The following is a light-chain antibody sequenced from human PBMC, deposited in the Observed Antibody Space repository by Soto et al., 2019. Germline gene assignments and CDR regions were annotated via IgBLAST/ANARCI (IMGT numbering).Light chain of an antibody. J-gene: IGLJ1*01. CDR1: SSNIGAGYD. CDR3: QSHDSSLSGYV. CDR2: GNS. V-gene: IGLV1-40*01. Sequence: VLTQPPSVSGAPGQRVTISCTGSSSNIGAGYDVHWYQQLPGTAPKLLIYGNSNRPSGVPDRFSGSKSGTSASLAITGLQADDEADYYCQSHDSSLSGYVFGTGTRSQS.